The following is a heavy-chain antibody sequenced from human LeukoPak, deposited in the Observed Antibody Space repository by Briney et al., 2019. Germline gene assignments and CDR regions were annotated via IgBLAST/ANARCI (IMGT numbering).Heavy chain of an antibody. J-gene: IGHJ3*02. CDR2: IIPIFGTA. V-gene: IGHV1-69*13. D-gene: IGHD3-9*01. Sequence: GASVKVSCKASGATLGTYVITWGGRAPGQGPKGMGGIIPIFGTANYAQKFQGRATITADESTSTAYMELSSLRSEDTAVYYCARPIKRAFDIWGQGTMVTVSS. CDR3: ARPIKRAFDI. CDR1: GATLGTYV.